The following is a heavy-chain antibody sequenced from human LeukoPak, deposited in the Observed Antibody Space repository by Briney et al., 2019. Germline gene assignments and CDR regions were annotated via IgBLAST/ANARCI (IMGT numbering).Heavy chain of an antibody. CDR3: AKEGGVWSGYPVDY. D-gene: IGHD3-3*01. J-gene: IGHJ4*02. V-gene: IGHV3-23*01. CDR1: GFTFSSYA. Sequence: PGASLRLSCAASGFTFSSYAMSWVRQAPGKGLEWVSAISGSGGSTYYADSVKGRFTISRDNSKNTLYLQMNSLRAEDTAVYYCAKEGGVWSGYPVDYWGQGTLVTVSS. CDR2: ISGSGGST.